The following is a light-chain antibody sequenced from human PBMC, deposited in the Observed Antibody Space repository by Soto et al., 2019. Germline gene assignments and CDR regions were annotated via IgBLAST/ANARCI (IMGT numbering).Light chain of an antibody. V-gene: IGKV1-5*01. Sequence: DIRMTQSPSTLSASVGDRVTITCRASQSIRIWLALFQQKPGKAPNLLIYDASTLESGVPSRFSGGRSGTEFTLTISSLQPDDVGTYYCQQYDGSSPYTFGQGTKLEI. CDR3: QQYDGSSPYT. J-gene: IGKJ2*01. CDR1: QSIRIW. CDR2: DAS.